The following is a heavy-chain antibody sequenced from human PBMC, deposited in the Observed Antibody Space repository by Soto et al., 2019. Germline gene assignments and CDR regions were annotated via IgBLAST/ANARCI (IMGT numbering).Heavy chain of an antibody. CDR1: GYTFTGYY. CDR2: INPNSGGT. D-gene: IGHD6-25*01. CDR3: ARATATMAYYYYYGMDV. V-gene: IGHV1-2*04. J-gene: IGHJ6*02. Sequence: QVQLVQSGAEVKKPGASVKVSCKASGYTFTGYYMHWVRQAPGQGLEWMGWINPNSGGTNYAQKFQCWVTMTRDTSISTAYMELSRLRSDDTAVYYCARATATMAYYYYYGMDVWGQGTTVTVSS.